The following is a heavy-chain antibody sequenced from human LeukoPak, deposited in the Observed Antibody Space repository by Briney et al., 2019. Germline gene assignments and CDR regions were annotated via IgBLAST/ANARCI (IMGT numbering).Heavy chain of an antibody. D-gene: IGHD2-2*01. Sequence: ASVKVSCKASGYTFTSYHKHWVRQAPGQELEWMGIINPSGGSTGYAQKFQGRITMTRDTSTNTVYMDLSSLRSEDTAVYHCARDQTDCSSNSCHNFHYGMDVWGQGTTVTVSS. J-gene: IGHJ6*02. CDR3: ARDQTDCSSNSCHNFHYGMDV. CDR2: INPSGGST. CDR1: GYTFTSYH. V-gene: IGHV1-46*01.